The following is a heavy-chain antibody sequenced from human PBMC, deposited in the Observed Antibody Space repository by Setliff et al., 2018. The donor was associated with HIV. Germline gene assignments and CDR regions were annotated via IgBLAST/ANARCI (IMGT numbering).Heavy chain of an antibody. J-gene: IGHJ4*02. CDR2: MNPNSGNT. Sequence: GASVKVSCKASGYTFTSYDINWVRQATGQGLEWMGWMNPNSGNTGYAQKFQGRVTITRNTSISTAYMELSSLRSEDTAVYYCARGLKEGWEVHFDYWGQGTLVTVSS. D-gene: IGHD1-26*01. CDR1: GYTFTSYD. V-gene: IGHV1-8*03. CDR3: ARGLKEGWEVHFDY.